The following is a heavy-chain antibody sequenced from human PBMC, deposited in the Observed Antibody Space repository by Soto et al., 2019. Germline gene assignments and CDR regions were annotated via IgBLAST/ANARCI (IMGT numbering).Heavy chain of an antibody. V-gene: IGHV1-69-2*01. J-gene: IGHJ4*02. CDR3: AYGSGSYLHYFEY. Sequence: GASVKVSCKVSGHTFTDYYVHWVQQAPGKGLQWLGLVDPEESETIYGEKFQGRVTITADTSTETAYMELRSLRSEDTGVYYCAYGSGSYLHYFEYWGQGTVVTVSS. CDR1: GHTFTDYY. D-gene: IGHD3-10*01. CDR2: VDPEESET.